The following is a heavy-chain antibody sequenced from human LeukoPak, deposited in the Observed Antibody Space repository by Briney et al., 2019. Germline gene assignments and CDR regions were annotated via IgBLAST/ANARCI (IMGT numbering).Heavy chain of an antibody. CDR2: ISPSSHYI. V-gene: IGHV3-21*04. J-gene: IGHJ6*03. D-gene: IGHD5-18*01. CDR3: ARDRHTAMVYYYYYMDV. CDR1: GFTFSNYS. Sequence: GGSLRLSCAGSGFTFSNYSINWVRQAPGKGLEWVSSISPSSHYIYYADSVRGRFTISRDNARNSLYLQMDSLRDEDTAVYYCARDRHTAMVYYYYYMDVWGTGTTVTVSS.